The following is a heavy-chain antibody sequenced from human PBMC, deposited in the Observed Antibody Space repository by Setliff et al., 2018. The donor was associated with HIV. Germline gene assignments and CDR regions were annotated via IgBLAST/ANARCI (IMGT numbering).Heavy chain of an antibody. V-gene: IGHV4-34*01. Sequence: PSETLSLTCAVYDGAFIGFYWSWIRQSTVKGLEWIGEINHSGSTKYNPSLKSRVTISIDTSKNEFSLKVRSVTAADTAVYYCARGWFGGYYFDYWGQGTLVTVSS. J-gene: IGHJ4*02. CDR1: DGAFIGFY. CDR2: INHSGST. D-gene: IGHD3-10*01. CDR3: ARGWFGGYYFDY.